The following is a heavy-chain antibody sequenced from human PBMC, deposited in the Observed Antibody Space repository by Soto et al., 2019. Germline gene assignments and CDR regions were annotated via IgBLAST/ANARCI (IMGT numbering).Heavy chain of an antibody. CDR2: IYAGGST. V-gene: IGHV3-53*01. D-gene: IGHD6-19*01. J-gene: IGHJ4*02. CDR3: ARDVVSSGWYVGFHY. CDR1: GFSVSNKY. Sequence: EVQLVESGGGLIQSGGSLRLSCAASGFSVSNKYISWVRQAPGKGLEWVSVIYAGGSTYYADSVKGRFAISRDNSKNMLYLQMNSLRAEDTAVYYCARDVVSSGWYVGFHYWGQGTLVTVSS.